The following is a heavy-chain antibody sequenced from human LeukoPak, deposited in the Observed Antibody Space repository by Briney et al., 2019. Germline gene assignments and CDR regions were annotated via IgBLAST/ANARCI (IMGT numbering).Heavy chain of an antibody. CDR3: ARALLNCGGDCYPYYFDY. D-gene: IGHD2-21*01. CDR1: GYSTSSGYY. V-gene: IGHV4-38-2*02. J-gene: IGHJ4*02. Sequence: PSETLSLTCTVSGYSTSSGYYWGWIRQPPGKGLEWIGSIYHSGSTYYNPSLKSRVTISVDTSKNQFSLKLSSVTAADTAVYYCARALLNCGGDCYPYYFDYWGQGTLVTVSS. CDR2: IYHSGST.